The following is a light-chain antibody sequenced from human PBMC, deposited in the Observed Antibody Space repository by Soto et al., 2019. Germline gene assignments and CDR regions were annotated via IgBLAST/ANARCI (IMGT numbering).Light chain of an antibody. CDR1: HSISNY. J-gene: IGKJ1*01. CDR2: AAS. V-gene: IGKV1-39*01. CDR3: HQSSSTPKT. Sequence: EIQVTQSQYSQSASVGDRVTMTCRASHSISNYLNWYQQKPGKAPKLLIYAASSLLSGVPSRFSGSGSGTDFTLSISSLQPEDFATYFCHQSSSTPKTSGQGTNVDI.